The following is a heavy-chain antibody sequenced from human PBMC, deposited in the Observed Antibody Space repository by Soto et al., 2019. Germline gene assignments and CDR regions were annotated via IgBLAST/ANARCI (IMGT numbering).Heavy chain of an antibody. CDR3: ARVAPSQLTAVAATTDAFDI. D-gene: IGHD2-15*01. Sequence: SVKVSCKAAGGTFSSYTISWVRQAPGQGLEWMGRIIPILGIANYAQKFQGRVTITAEKSTSTAYMELSSLRSEDTAVYYCARVAPSQLTAVAATTDAFDIWGQGTMVTVSS. CDR2: IIPILGIA. CDR1: GGTFSSYT. J-gene: IGHJ3*02. V-gene: IGHV1-69*02.